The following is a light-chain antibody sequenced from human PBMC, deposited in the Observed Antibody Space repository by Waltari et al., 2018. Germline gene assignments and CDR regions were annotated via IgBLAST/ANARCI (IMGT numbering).Light chain of an antibody. CDR2: DAF. Sequence: EIVLTQSPATLSLSPGERATLSCRASQSIASPLAWYQQRPGQAPRLLIYDAFTRDTGIPARFSGSGSGTDFTLTISSLEPEDFAVYYCQQRSNWPPTFGGGSKVEI. J-gene: IGKJ4*01. CDR1: QSIASP. V-gene: IGKV3-11*01. CDR3: QQRSNWPPT.